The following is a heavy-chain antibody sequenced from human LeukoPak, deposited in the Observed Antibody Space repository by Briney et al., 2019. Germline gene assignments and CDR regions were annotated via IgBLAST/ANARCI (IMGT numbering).Heavy chain of an antibody. Sequence: SETLSLTCAVYGGSFSGYYWSWIRQPPGKGLEWIGEINHSGSTNYNPSLKSRVTTSVDTSKNQFSLKLSSVTAADTAVYYCARGSDYYDSSGYYWKYFDYWGQGTLVTVSS. CDR3: ARGSDYYDSSGYYWKYFDY. D-gene: IGHD3-22*01. J-gene: IGHJ4*02. CDR2: INHSGST. CDR1: GGSFSGYY. V-gene: IGHV4-34*01.